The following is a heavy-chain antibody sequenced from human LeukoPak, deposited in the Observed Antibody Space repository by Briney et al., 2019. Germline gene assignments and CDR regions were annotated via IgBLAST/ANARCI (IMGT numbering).Heavy chain of an antibody. V-gene: IGHV3-33*01. Sequence: PGGSLRLSCAASGFTFSSYGMHWVCQAPGKGLEWVAVIWYDGTKKYYADSVKGRFTISRDNSKNKMYLQMNSLRAEDTAVYYCARDRRWLQSEGLDYWGQGTLVTVSS. D-gene: IGHD5-24*01. CDR3: ARDRRWLQSEGLDY. CDR1: GFTFSSYG. CDR2: IWYDGTKK. J-gene: IGHJ4*02.